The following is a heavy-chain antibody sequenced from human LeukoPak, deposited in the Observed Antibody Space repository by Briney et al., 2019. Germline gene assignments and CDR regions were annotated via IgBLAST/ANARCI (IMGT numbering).Heavy chain of an antibody. CDR1: GFTFSSYG. CDR3: ARDASEILTGYYPDYYYYYGMDV. V-gene: IGHV3-33*08. J-gene: IGHJ6*02. CDR2: IWYDGSNK. Sequence: PGGSLRLSCAASGFTFSSYGMHWVRQAPGKGLEWVAVIWYDGSNKYYAGPVKGRFTISRDNSKNTLYLQMNSLRAEDTAVYYCARDASEILTGYYPDYYYYYGMDVWGQGTTVTVSS. D-gene: IGHD3-9*01.